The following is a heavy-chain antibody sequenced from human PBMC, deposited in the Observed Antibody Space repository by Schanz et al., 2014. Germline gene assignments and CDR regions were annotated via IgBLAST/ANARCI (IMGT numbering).Heavy chain of an antibody. V-gene: IGHV4-4*02. CDR1: GGSISSSDW. CDR3: ARDTTWRLDL. Sequence: QVQLQESGPGLVKPSGTLSLTCAVSGGSISSSDWWSWVRQPPGKGLEWIGEIYHSGSTNYNPSRKSRVPISLDTSKTQFSLPLTSLTAADTAVYYCARDTTWRLDLWGRGTLVTVSS. J-gene: IGHJ2*01. CDR2: IYHSGST. D-gene: IGHD1-1*01.